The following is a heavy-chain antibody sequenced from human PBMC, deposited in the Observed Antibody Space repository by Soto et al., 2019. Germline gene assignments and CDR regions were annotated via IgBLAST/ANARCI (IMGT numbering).Heavy chain of an antibody. D-gene: IGHD2-21*02. J-gene: IGHJ6*02. CDR3: ARDHCGGGCLHGMDV. V-gene: IGHV3-33*01. CDR1: GFTFSSYG. Sequence: QVQLVESGGGVVQPGRSLRLSCAASGFTFSSYGMHWVRQAPGKGLEWVAVIWYDGSNKYYADSVKGRFTISRDNSKNTLYLQMNSLRAEDTAVYYCARDHCGGGCLHGMDVWGQGTTVTVSS. CDR2: IWYDGSNK.